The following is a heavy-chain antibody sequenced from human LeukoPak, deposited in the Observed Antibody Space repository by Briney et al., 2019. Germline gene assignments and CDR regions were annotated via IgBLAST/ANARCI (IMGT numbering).Heavy chain of an antibody. D-gene: IGHD1-26*01. CDR1: GFTFSSYW. Sequence: GVSLRLSCAASGFTFSSYWMSWVRQAPGKGLEWVANIKQDGSEKYYVDSVKGRFTISRDNAKNSLYLQMNSLRAEDTAVYYCARDPYKGATTTSPIDYWGQGTLVTVSS. V-gene: IGHV3-7*01. CDR3: ARDPYKGATTTSPIDY. J-gene: IGHJ4*02. CDR2: IKQDGSEK.